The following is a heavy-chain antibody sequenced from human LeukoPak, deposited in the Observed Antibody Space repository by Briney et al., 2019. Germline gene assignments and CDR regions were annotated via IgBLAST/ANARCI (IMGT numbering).Heavy chain of an antibody. J-gene: IGHJ4*02. D-gene: IGHD3-3*01. Sequence: NPSETLSLTCAVYGGSFSGYYWSWIRQPPGKELEWIGEINHSGSTNYNPSLKSRVTISVDTSKNQFSLKLSSVTAADTAVYYCASEPGDYDFWSGQYDYWGQGTLVTVSS. CDR3: ASEPGDYDFWSGQYDY. V-gene: IGHV4-34*01. CDR1: GGSFSGYY. CDR2: INHSGST.